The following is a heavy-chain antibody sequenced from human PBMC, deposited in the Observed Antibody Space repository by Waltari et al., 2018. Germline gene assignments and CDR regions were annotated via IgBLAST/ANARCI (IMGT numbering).Heavy chain of an antibody. CDR1: GGTFSSYA. J-gene: IGHJ4*02. V-gene: IGHV3-33*01. D-gene: IGHD4-17*01. CDR2: IWYDGSNK. Sequence: QVQLVQSGAEVKKPGSSVKVSCKASGGTFSSYAISWVRQAPGKGLEWVAVIWYDGSNKYYADTVKGRFTISRDNSKNTLYLQMNSLRAEDTAVYYCAIIMTTTVTDGVHFDYWGQGTLVTVSS. CDR3: AIIMTTTVTDGVHFDY.